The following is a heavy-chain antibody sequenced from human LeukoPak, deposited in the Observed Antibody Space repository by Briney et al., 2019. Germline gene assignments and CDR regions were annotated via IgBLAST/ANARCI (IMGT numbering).Heavy chain of an antibody. CDR2: IAHDGSVK. CDR1: TVIFRKYW. D-gene: IGHD3-10*02. V-gene: IGHV3-7*01. Sequence: GGSLRLSCAASTVIFRKYWMRWARQAPGKGLEWVANIAHDGSVKWYVDSVKGRFIISRDNARDSLYLQMNGLRVEDTAIYYCAFFVREPQNWGQGTLVTVSS. J-gene: IGHJ1*01. CDR3: AFFVREPQN.